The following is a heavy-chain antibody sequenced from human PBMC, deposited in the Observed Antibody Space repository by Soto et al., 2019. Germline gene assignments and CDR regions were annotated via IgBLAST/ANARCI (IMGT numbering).Heavy chain of an antibody. D-gene: IGHD2-15*01. CDR3: ARRWGRSFDY. CDR1: GGSISNYY. V-gene: IGHV4-59*08. J-gene: IGHJ4*02. CDR2: IYYSGST. Sequence: QVQLQESGPGLVKPSETLSLTCTVSGGSISNYYWSWIRQPPGKGLEWIGYIYYSGSTNYNPSLKIRVPISVDTPKNQSSLKLSSVTAADTAVYYCARRWGRSFDYWGQGTLVTVSS.